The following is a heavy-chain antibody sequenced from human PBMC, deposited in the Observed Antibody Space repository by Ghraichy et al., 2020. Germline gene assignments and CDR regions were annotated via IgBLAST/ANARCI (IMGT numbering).Heavy chain of an antibody. Sequence: ASVKVSCKASGYTFTGYYMHWVRQAPGQGLEWMGRINPNSGGTNYAQKFQGRLTMTSDTSIITAYIELSRLRSDDTAVYYCARDSGSSFYAFDIWGQGTMVTVSS. CDR1: GYTFTGYY. CDR2: INPNSGGT. CDR3: ARDSGSSFYAFDI. D-gene: IGHD1-26*01. J-gene: IGHJ3*02. V-gene: IGHV1-2*06.